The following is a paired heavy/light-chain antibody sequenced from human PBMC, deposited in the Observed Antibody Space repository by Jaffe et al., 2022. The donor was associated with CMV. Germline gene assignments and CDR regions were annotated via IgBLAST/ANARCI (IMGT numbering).Heavy chain of an antibody. CDR3: AKEGYSSGHCGAFDV. Sequence: EVKLVESGGGLVQPGGSLGLSCAASGFTFNNHVLGWVRQAPGKGLEWVSTINNNNNSTHYADSVKGRFTISSDSSRNALYLRMNSLKVEDTAVYYCAKEGYSSGHCGAFDVWGQGTAVTVSS. J-gene: IGHJ3*01. D-gene: IGHD2-15*01. CDR1: GFTFNNHV. V-gene: IGHV3-23*04. CDR2: INNNNNST.
Light chain of an antibody. J-gene: IGKJ4*01. Sequence: DIQMTQSPSTLSASVGDRVTITCRASQSINIWLAWYQQKPGKAPKVLIYKASTLESGVPSRFSGSGSGTEFSLTIYSLQPDDSATYYCQQYNSYSPTFGGGTKVEVK. CDR2: KAS. CDR1: QSINIW. V-gene: IGKV1-5*03. CDR3: QQYNSYSPT.